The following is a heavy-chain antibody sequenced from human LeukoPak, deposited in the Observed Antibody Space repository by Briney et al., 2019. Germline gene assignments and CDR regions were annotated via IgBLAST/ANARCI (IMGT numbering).Heavy chain of an antibody. J-gene: IGHJ4*02. D-gene: IGHD3-22*01. Sequence: GGSLRLSCAASGFTFSSYWMSWVRQAPGKGLEWVANIKQDGSEKYYVDSVKGRFTISRDNAKNSLYLQMNSLRAEDTAVYYCARTLYYYDSSGYYGRDNWGQGTLVTVSS. CDR3: ARTLYYYDSSGYYGRDN. CDR1: GFTFSSYW. CDR2: IKQDGSEK. V-gene: IGHV3-7*01.